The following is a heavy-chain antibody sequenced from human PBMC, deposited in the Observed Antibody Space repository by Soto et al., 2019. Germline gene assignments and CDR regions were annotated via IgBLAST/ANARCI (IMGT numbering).Heavy chain of an antibody. D-gene: IGHD6-6*01. J-gene: IGHJ4*02. V-gene: IGHV3-23*01. Sequence: GGSLRLSCAASGFTFSSYAMSWVRQAPGKGLEWVSAISGSGGSTYYADSVKGRSTISRDNSKNTLYLQMNSLRAEDTAVYYCAKELSIAARLVGFYDYWGQGTLVTVSS. CDR2: ISGSGGST. CDR3: AKELSIAARLVGFYDY. CDR1: GFTFSSYA.